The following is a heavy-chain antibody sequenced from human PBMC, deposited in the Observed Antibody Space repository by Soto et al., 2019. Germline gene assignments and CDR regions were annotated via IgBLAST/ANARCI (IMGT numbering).Heavy chain of an antibody. CDR2: IVVGSGNT. Sequence: SVKVCCKASGFTFTSSAVQWVREARGQRLEWIGWIVVGSGNTNYAQKFQERVTMTRDMPTSTAYMELSSLRSEDTAVYYCAALLSSSSSGGYWGQGTLVTVSS. J-gene: IGHJ4*02. CDR1: GFTFTSSA. CDR3: AALLSSSSSGGY. D-gene: IGHD6-6*01. V-gene: IGHV1-58*01.